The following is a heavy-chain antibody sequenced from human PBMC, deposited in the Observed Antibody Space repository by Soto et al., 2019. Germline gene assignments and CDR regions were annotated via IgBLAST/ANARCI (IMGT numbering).Heavy chain of an antibody. Sequence: SVKVSCKDSGGTLSSYTISWVRQAPGQGLEWMGRIIPILGIANYAQKFQGRVTITADKSTSTAYMELSSLRSEDTAVYYCALTMVRQDWFDPWGQGTLVTVPQ. CDR1: GGTLSSYT. CDR3: ALTMVRQDWFDP. V-gene: IGHV1-69*02. CDR2: IIPILGIA. J-gene: IGHJ5*02. D-gene: IGHD3-10*01.